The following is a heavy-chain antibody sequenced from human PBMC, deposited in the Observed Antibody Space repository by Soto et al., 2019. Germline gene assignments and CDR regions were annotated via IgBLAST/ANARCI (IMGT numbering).Heavy chain of an antibody. Sequence: QVQLVQSGAEVKKPGASVKVSCKASGYTFTSYGISWVRQAPGQGLEWMGWISAYNGNTNYAQKLQGRVTMTTDTSTSTAYMELRSVRSDDTAVYYCARDREDDSSGPLWWFDPWGQGTLVTVSS. D-gene: IGHD3-22*01. CDR1: GYTFTSYG. J-gene: IGHJ5*02. CDR2: ISAYNGNT. V-gene: IGHV1-18*01. CDR3: ARDREDDSSGPLWWFDP.